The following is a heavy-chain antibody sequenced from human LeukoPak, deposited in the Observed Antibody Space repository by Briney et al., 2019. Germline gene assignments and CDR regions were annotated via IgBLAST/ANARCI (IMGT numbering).Heavy chain of an antibody. J-gene: IGHJ4*02. Sequence: GGSLRLSCAASGFSFSEHIMNWVRQAPGKGLEWVSNIRGSSSAMNYADSVKGRFTISRDNAKNSLYLEMSSLRAEDTAVYYCARDRDWSFDYWGLGTLVSVSS. D-gene: IGHD3-9*01. CDR2: IRGSSSAM. CDR3: ARDRDWSFDY. CDR1: GFSFSEHI. V-gene: IGHV3-48*04.